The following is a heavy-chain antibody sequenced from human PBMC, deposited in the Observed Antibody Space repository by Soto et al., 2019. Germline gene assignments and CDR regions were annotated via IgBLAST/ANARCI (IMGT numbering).Heavy chain of an antibody. V-gene: IGHV4-30-2*01. CDR2: IYHSGST. Sequence: PSETLSLTCAVSGGSISSGGYSWSWIRQPPGKGLEWIGYIYHSGSTYYNPSLKSRVTISVDRSKNQFSLKLSSVTAADTAVYYCARHPGYYDILTGYTTYYFDYWGRGILVTVSS. D-gene: IGHD3-9*01. CDR1: GGSISSGGYS. J-gene: IGHJ4*02. CDR3: ARHPGYYDILTGYTTYYFDY.